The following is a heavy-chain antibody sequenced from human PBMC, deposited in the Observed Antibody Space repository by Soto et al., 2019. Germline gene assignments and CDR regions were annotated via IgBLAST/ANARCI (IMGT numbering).Heavy chain of an antibody. CDR1: GFTFSSYA. V-gene: IGHV3-23*01. D-gene: IGHD5-18*01. J-gene: IGHJ4*02. Sequence: EVRLLESGGCLVQPGGSLRLSYAASGFTFSSYAMSWGRQAPGKGLEWVSAISGSGGSTYYADSVKGRFTIARDTTKNTLYLQMNSLRAEDTAVYYCAKGRGYSYALDYWGQGTLVTVSS. CDR3: AKGRGYSYALDY. CDR2: ISGSGGST.